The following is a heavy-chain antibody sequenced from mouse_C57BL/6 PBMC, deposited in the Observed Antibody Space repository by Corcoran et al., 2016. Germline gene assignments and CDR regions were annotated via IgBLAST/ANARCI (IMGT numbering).Heavy chain of an antibody. CDR1: GYTFTDYY. CDR2: INPYNGGT. D-gene: IGHD2-4*01. V-gene: IGHV1-19*01. CDR3: ARRGLYDYGYAMDY. J-gene: IGHJ4*01. Sequence: EVQLQQSGPVLVKPGASVKMSCKASGYTFTDYYMNWVKQSHGKSLEWIGVINPYNGGTSYNQKFKGKATLTVDKSSSTAYMELNSLTSEDSAVYYCARRGLYDYGYAMDYWGQGTSVTVSS.